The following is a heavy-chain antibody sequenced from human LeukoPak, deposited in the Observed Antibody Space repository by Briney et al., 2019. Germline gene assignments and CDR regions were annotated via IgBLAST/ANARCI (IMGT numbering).Heavy chain of an antibody. J-gene: IGHJ4*02. V-gene: IGHV4-59*08. Sequence: PSETLSLTCTVSGGSISSYYWSWIRQPPGKGLEWIGYIYYSGSTNYNPSLKSRVTISVDTSKNQFSLKLSSVTAADTAVYYCARHKGIAAAVNYWGQGTLVTVSS. CDR2: IYYSGST. CDR3: ARHKGIAAAVNY. D-gene: IGHD6-13*01. CDR1: GGSISSYY.